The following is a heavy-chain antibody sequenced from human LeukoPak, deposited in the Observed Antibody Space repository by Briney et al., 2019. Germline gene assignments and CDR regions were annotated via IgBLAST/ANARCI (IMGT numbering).Heavy chain of an antibody. J-gene: IGHJ3*02. D-gene: IGHD3-10*01. CDR1: GFTFDDYA. Sequence: GGSLRLSCAASGFTFDDYAMHWVRQAPGKGLEWVSGISWNSGSIGYADSVKGRFTISRDNAKNSLYLQMNSLRAEDTALYYCAKGPPYGSGSQDAFDIWGQRTMVTVSS. CDR2: ISWNSGSI. V-gene: IGHV3-9*01. CDR3: AKGPPYGSGSQDAFDI.